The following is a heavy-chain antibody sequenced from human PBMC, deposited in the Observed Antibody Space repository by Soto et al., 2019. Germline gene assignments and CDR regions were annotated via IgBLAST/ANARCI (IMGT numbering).Heavy chain of an antibody. J-gene: IGHJ4*02. CDR1: GYTFTSYA. D-gene: IGHD1-26*01. CDR2: INAGNGNT. Sequence: QVQLVQSGAEVKKPGASVKVSCKASGYTFTSYAMHWVRQAPGQRLEWMGWINAGNGNTKYSQKLQGRVTITRDTSASTASMELSSLTSEDTAVYYWAGGDSGSDYIFDYWGQGTLVTVSS. V-gene: IGHV1-3*01. CDR3: AGGDSGSDYIFDY.